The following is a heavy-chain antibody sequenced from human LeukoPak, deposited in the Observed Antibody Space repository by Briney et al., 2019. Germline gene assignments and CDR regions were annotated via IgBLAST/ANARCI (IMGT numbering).Heavy chain of an antibody. Sequence: PGDSLRLSCAASGFSLGEYAMSWVRQAPGKGPEWVLAISGSSTYYSDSVKGRFTISRDTSKTTVYLQMNVLREDDTALYYCVKGPQVGDGYHPDYWGQGTLVTVS. CDR3: VKGPQVGDGYHPDY. V-gene: IGHV3-23*05. CDR2: ISGSST. CDR1: GFSLGEYA. D-gene: IGHD5-18*01. J-gene: IGHJ4*02.